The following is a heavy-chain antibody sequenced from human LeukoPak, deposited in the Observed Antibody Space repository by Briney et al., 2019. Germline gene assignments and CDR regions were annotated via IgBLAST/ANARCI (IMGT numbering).Heavy chain of an antibody. V-gene: IGHV4-4*07. J-gene: IGHJ5*02. CDR3: ARGYSSNWYWFDP. D-gene: IGHD6-13*01. CDR2: ISTSGST. CDR1: SGSVSSYF. Sequence: SETLSLTCTVSSGSVSSYFWSWLRQPARTGLEWIVRISTSGSTNYNPSLTSRVTMSLDTSKSQFSLKLSSVTAADTAVYYCARGYSSNWYWFDPWGQGTLVTVSS.